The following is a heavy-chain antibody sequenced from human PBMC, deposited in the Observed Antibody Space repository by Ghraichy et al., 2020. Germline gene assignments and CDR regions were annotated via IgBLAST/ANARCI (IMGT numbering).Heavy chain of an antibody. CDR3: ARDDYCSSTSCYEAYYYGMDV. J-gene: IGHJ6*02. CDR2: ISSSSSYI. CDR1: GFTFSSYS. Sequence: SCAASGFTFSSYSMNWVRQAPGKGLEWVSSISSSSSYIYYADSVKGRFTISRDNAKNSLYLQMNSLRAEDTAVYYCARDDYCSSTSCYEAYYYGMDVWGQGTTVTVSS. D-gene: IGHD2-2*01. V-gene: IGHV3-21*01.